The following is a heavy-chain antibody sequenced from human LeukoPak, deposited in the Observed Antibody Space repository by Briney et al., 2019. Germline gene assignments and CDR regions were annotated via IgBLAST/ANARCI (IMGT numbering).Heavy chain of an antibody. CDR1: GFTFSSYS. J-gene: IGHJ4*02. CDR3: ARDVWDMAAAGFLYFDY. Sequence: GGSLRLSCAASGFTFSSYSMNWVRQAPGKGLEWVSSISSSSSYIYYADSVKGRFTISRDNAKNSLYLQMNSLRAEDTAVYYCARDVWDMAAAGFLYFDYWGQGTLVTVSS. V-gene: IGHV3-21*01. D-gene: IGHD6-13*01. CDR2: ISSSSSYI.